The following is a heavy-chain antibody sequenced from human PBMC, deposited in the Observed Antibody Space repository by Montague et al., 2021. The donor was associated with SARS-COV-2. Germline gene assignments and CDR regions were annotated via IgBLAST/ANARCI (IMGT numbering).Heavy chain of an antibody. D-gene: IGHD6-13*01. V-gene: IGHV3-23*01. CDR2: IGSNGGT. Sequence: SLRLSCAASGFTFNNYAMTWVRQGPGKGLEWVSGIGSNGGTFYGDSVKGRFTISIDNYKNTLYLPMNSLRVEDTSLYLFTKDRVDDKSWSVDYWGQGTLVTVSS. J-gene: IGHJ4*02. CDR1: GFTFNNYA. CDR3: TKDRVDDKSWSVDY.